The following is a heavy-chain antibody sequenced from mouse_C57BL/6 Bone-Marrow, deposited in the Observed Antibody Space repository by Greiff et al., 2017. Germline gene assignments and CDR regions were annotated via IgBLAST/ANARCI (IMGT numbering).Heavy chain of an antibody. CDR3: ARSGVYYGNFAY. CDR1: GYTFTSYG. CDR2: IYPRSGNT. Sequence: QVQLQQSGAELARPGASVKLSCKASGYTFTSYGISWVKQRTGQGLEWIGEIYPRSGNTYYNEKFKGKATLTADKSSSTAYMELRSLTSEDSAVYFWARSGVYYGNFAYWGQGTLVTVSA. J-gene: IGHJ3*01. V-gene: IGHV1-81*01. D-gene: IGHD2-1*01.